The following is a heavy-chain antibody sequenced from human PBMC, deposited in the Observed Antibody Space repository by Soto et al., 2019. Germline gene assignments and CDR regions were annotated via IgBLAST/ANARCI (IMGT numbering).Heavy chain of an antibody. D-gene: IGHD2-21*01. Sequence: QVQLVQSGSEVNKPGASVKVSCKTSGYTFTLYGISWVRQAPGQGLEWMGWISTYNGNTKYAQKLQGRVTMTTDTSTSTAYMELRSLKSVDTAVYYSARMIASTLDYWGQGTLVTASS. CDR2: ISTYNGNT. CDR1: GYTFTLYG. CDR3: ARMIASTLDY. J-gene: IGHJ4*02. V-gene: IGHV1-18*04.